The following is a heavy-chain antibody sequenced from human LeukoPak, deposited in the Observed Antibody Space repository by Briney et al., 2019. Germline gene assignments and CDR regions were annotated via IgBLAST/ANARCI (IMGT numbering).Heavy chain of an antibody. J-gene: IGHJ4*02. D-gene: IGHD1-26*01. V-gene: IGHV1-69*13. CDR1: GCTFISCA. CDR3: ARRAPYSGSYYLLDY. CDR2: IIPIFGTA. Sequence: SSVTVSCKASGCTFISCAVRWVHQATGPGGEWMGGIIPIFGTANYAHKFQGRVTITADEDTSTAYMELSSLRSEDTAVYYCARRAPYSGSYYLLDYWGQGTLVTVSS.